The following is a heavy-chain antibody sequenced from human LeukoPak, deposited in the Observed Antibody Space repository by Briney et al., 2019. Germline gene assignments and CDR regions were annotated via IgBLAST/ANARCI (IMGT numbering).Heavy chain of an antibody. D-gene: IGHD3-10*01. V-gene: IGHV3-53*01. CDR3: ARDRDDYFDY. Sequence: GGSLRLSCTVSGFTVSSNSMSWVRQAPGKGLEWVSFIYSAGSTHYSDSVKGRFTISIDNSKNTLYLQMNSLRAEDTALYYCARDRDDYFDYWGQGTLVTVSS. CDR1: GFTVSSNS. CDR2: IYSAGST. J-gene: IGHJ4*02.